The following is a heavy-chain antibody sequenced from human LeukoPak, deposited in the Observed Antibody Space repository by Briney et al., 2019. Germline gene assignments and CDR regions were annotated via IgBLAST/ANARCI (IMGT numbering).Heavy chain of an antibody. CDR2: IYCSGST. CDR1: GGSISSGGYY. V-gene: IGHV4-31*03. Sequence: SQTLSLTCTVSGGSISSGGYYWGWIRQHPGKGLEWIGYIYCSGSTYYNPSLKSRVTISVDTSKNQFSLKLSSVTAADTAVYYCARDDYDSSGSVGYWGQGTLVTVSS. J-gene: IGHJ4*02. CDR3: ARDDYDSSGSVGY. D-gene: IGHD3-22*01.